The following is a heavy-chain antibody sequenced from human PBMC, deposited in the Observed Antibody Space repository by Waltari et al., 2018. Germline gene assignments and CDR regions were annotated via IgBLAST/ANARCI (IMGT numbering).Heavy chain of an antibody. D-gene: IGHD1-26*01. V-gene: IGHV5-51*01. CDR1: GHTFTNYW. J-gene: IGHJ4*02. CDR3: AGRSGSSFRVDY. Sequence: EIQMVQSGAEVSKPGESLKISCKVSGHTFTNYWIGWLRQKPGKGLEWMGNGLLGDSDTRYSPSIQGQVTISADKSISTAYLQWSSLKASDTAIYYCAGRSGSSFRVDYWGQGTLVTVS. CDR2: GLLGDSDT.